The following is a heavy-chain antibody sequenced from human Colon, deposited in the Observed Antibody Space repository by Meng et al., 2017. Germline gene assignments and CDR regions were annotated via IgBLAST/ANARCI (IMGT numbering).Heavy chain of an antibody. J-gene: IGHJ4*02. Sequence: QVQLVQSGAEVKKRGAAVTVSCKASGYTLYIHWVRLRPGEGLEWMGRINPRTGDTKSAQSFQGRVTMTRDTSTTTFSMDLRSLTTDDSAIYFCARESADGGSFDLWGQGTLVTVSS. D-gene: IGHD2-15*01. CDR1: GYTLY. CDR3: ARESADGGSFDL. CDR2: INPRTGDT. V-gene: IGHV1-2*06.